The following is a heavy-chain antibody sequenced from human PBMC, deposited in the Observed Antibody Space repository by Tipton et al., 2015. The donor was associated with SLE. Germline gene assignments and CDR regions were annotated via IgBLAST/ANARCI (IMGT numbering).Heavy chain of an antibody. D-gene: IGHD3-10*01. Sequence: TLSLTCAVSGDSITTSYYWAWIRQPPGKGLDWIGSIHHNGHSFYNESLRSRVTISVDTSKNLFSLDLKSVTAADTAVYYCARDQFKFGDLVFDSWGQGTLVTVSS. CDR1: GDSITTSYY. CDR3: ARDQFKFGDLVFDS. CDR2: IHHNGHS. V-gene: IGHV4-38-2*02. J-gene: IGHJ5*01.